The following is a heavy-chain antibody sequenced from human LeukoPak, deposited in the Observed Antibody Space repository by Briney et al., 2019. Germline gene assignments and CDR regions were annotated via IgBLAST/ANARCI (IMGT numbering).Heavy chain of an antibody. D-gene: IGHD6-19*01. CDR1: GGSISSYY. J-gene: IGHJ4*02. Sequence: SETLSLTCTVSGGSISSYYWSWIRQPPGKGLEWIGYIYYSGSTNYNPSLKSRVTVSVDTSKNQFSLKLSSVTAADTAMYYCARVIAVAGGVPPRYFDYWGQGTLVTVSS. CDR2: IYYSGST. V-gene: IGHV4-59*01. CDR3: ARVIAVAGGVPPRYFDY.